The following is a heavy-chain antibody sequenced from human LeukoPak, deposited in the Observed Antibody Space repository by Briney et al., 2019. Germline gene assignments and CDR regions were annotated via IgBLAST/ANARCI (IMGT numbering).Heavy chain of an antibody. CDR2: ISGSGGST. CDR1: GFTFSSYG. D-gene: IGHD6-13*01. CDR3: AKDIAAASLYDY. J-gene: IGHJ4*02. V-gene: IGHV3-23*01. Sequence: GGTLRLSCAASGFTFSSYGMSWVRQAPGKGLEWVSAISGSGGSTYYADSVKGRFTISRDNSKNTLYLQMNSLRAEDTAVYYCAKDIAAASLYDYWGQGTLVTVSS.